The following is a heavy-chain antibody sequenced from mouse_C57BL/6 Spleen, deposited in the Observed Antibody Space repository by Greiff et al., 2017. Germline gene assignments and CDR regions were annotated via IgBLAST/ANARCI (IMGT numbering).Heavy chain of an antibody. V-gene: IGHV1-26*01. CDR1: GYTFTDYY. J-gene: IGHJ1*03. CDR2: INPNNGGT. Sequence: EVQLQQSGPELVKPGASVKISCKASGYTFTDYYMNWVKQSHGKSLEWIGDINPNNGGTSYNQKFKGKATLTVDKSSSTAYMELRSLTSEYSAVYYCALGFDVWGTGTTVTVSS. CDR3: ALGFDV.